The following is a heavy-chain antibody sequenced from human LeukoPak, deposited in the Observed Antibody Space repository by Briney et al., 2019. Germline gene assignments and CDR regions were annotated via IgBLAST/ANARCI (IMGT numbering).Heavy chain of an antibody. CDR1: GGSFSDYY. CDR3: ARVYHYDFWSTDYYYYMDV. V-gene: IGHV4-59*10. Sequence: PSETLSLTCVVYGGSFSDYYWSWIRQPAGKGLEWIGRIYTSGSTNYNPSLKSRVTMSVDTSKNQFSLKLSSVTAADTAVYYCARVYHYDFWSTDYYYYMDVWGKGTTVTVSS. D-gene: IGHD3-3*01. CDR2: IYTSGST. J-gene: IGHJ6*03.